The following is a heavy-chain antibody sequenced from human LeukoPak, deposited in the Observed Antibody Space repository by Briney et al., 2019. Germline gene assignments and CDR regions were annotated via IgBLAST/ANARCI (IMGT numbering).Heavy chain of an antibody. J-gene: IGHJ4*02. CDR2: ISAYNGNT. V-gene: IGHV1-18*01. CDR1: GYTFTSYG. Sequence: EASVKVSCKASGYTFTSYGISWVRQAPGQGLEWMGWISAYNGNTNYAQKLQGRVTMTTDTPTSTAYMELRSLRSDDTAVYYCARNYDILTGYYNFDYWGQGTLVTVSS. D-gene: IGHD3-9*01. CDR3: ARNYDILTGYYNFDY.